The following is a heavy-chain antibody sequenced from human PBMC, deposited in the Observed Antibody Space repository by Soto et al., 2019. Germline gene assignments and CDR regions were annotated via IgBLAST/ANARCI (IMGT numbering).Heavy chain of an antibody. J-gene: IGHJ6*02. Sequence: AGGSLRLSCAASWFTFSGSAMHWVRQASGKGLEWVGRIRSKANSYATAYAASVKGRFTISRDDSKNTAYLQMNSLKTEDTAVYYCRIVGATGYYYGMDVWGQGTTVTVSS. CDR2: IRSKANSYAT. D-gene: IGHD1-26*01. CDR1: WFTFSGSA. V-gene: IGHV3-73*01. CDR3: RIVGATGYYYGMDV.